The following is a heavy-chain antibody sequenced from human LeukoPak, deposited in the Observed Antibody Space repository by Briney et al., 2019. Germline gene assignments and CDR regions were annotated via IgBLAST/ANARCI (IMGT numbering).Heavy chain of an antibody. CDR2: IKGSPNTYAT. D-gene: IGHD2-2*01. V-gene: IGHV3-73*01. Sequence: GGSLRLSCAASGFTFSGSAMHWVRQASGKGLEWVGQIKGSPNTYATEFAASVKGRFTISRDDSKNTAYLQMNSLKTEDTAVYYCPPFHCPRTSCPWGRATLVTVSS. CDR3: PPFHCPRTSCP. J-gene: IGHJ5*02. CDR1: GFTFSGSA.